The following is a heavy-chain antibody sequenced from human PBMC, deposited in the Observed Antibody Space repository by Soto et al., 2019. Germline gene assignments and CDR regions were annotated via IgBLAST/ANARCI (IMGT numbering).Heavy chain of an antibody. V-gene: IGHV1-58*02. CDR2: IVVGSGNT. CDR1: GFTFTSSA. J-gene: IGHJ6*02. CDR3: AADSGYSYGFFDEHYSYGMDV. Sequence: QMQLVQSGPEVKKPGTSVKVSCKASGFTFTSSAMQWVRQARGQRLEWIGWIVVGSGNTNYAQKFQERVTITSDMYTNTDHMELSSLRSEDTAVYYCAADSGYSYGFFDEHYSYGMDVWGQGTTVTVSS. D-gene: IGHD5-18*01.